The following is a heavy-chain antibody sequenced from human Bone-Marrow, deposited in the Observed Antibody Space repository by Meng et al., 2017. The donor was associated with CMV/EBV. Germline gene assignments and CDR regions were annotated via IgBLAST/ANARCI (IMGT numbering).Heavy chain of an antibody. D-gene: IGHD6-13*01. J-gene: IGHJ4*02. V-gene: IGHV4-31*03. CDR3: ARDIAAAGNFDY. Sequence: TGSGGSISSGGYYWSWIRQHPGKGLEWIGYIYYSGSTYYNPSLKSRVTISVDTSKNQFSLKLSSVTAADTAVYYCARDIAAAGNFDYWGQGTLVTVSS. CDR2: IYYSGST. CDR1: GGSISSGGYY.